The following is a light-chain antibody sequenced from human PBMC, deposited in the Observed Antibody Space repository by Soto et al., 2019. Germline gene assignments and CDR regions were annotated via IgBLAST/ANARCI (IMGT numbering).Light chain of an antibody. V-gene: IGKV3-20*01. Sequence: EIVLTQSPGTLSLSPGERATLSCRASQSVSSSYLAWYQQKPGQAPRPLIYGASSRAIGIPDRFSGSGSGTDVTLTISRLEPADFAVYYCQQYGSSPWTFGQGTKVEIK. CDR1: QSVSSSY. J-gene: IGKJ1*01. CDR3: QQYGSSPWT. CDR2: GAS.